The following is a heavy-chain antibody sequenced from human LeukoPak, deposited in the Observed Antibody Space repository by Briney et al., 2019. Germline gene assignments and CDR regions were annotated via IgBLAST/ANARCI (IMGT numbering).Heavy chain of an antibody. CDR1: GGSISSSSYY. CDR3: ARQGVVVAATGGFDY. V-gene: IGHV4-39*07. J-gene: IGHJ4*02. D-gene: IGHD2-15*01. Sequence: SETLSLTCTVSGGSISSSSYYWGWIRQPPGKGLEWIGSIYYSGSTYDNPSLKSRVTISVDTSKNQFSLKLSSLTAADTAVYYCARQGVVVAATGGFDYWGQGTLVTVSS. CDR2: IYYSGST.